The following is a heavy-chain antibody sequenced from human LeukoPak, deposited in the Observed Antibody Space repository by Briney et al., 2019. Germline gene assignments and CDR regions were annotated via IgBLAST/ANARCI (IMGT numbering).Heavy chain of an antibody. V-gene: IGHV4-59*01. J-gene: IGHJ3*02. CDR1: GGSISSYY. CDR3: ARDSEGGPTPFDI. Sequence: PSETLSLTCTVSGGSISSYYWSWIRQPPGKGLEWIGYTYYSGSTNYNPSLKSRVTISVDTSKNQFSLKLSSVTAADTAVYYCARDSEGGPTPFDIWGQGTMVTVSS. D-gene: IGHD1-14*01. CDR2: TYYSGST.